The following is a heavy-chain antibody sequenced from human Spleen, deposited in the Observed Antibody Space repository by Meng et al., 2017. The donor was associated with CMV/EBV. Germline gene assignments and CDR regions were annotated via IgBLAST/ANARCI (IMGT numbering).Heavy chain of an antibody. CDR3: ARGYGYFDF. J-gene: IGHJ4*02. CDR1: GFDFRRYA. Sequence: GGSLRLSCAASGFDFRRYAMNWVRQAPGKGLQWISYISSSSSTMYYTDSVQGRFSISRDNAKNSLYLQMNTLRAEDTAVYYCARGYGYFDFWGQGTLVTVSS. V-gene: IGHV3-48*04. CDR2: ISSSSSTM. D-gene: IGHD5-18*01.